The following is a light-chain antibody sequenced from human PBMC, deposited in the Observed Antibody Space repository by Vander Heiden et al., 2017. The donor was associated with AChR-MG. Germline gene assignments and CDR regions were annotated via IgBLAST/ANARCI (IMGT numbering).Light chain of an antibody. CDR3: CSYAGSSTWV. CDR2: EVS. J-gene: IGLJ3*02. Sequence: QPALTQPASVSGSPGQSITISCTGTSSDVGSYNLVSWYQQHPGKAPHLMIYEVSKRPSGVSNRFSGSKSGNTASLTISGLQAEDEADYYCCSYAGSSTWVFGGGTKLTVL. V-gene: IGLV2-23*02. CDR1: SSDVGSYNL.